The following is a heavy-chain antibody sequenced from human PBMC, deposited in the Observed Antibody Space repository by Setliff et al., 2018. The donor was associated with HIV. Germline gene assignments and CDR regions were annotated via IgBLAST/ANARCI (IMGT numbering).Heavy chain of an antibody. J-gene: IGHJ3*02. Sequence: SETLSLTCTFSGDSISSGNYYWSWIRQPAGKGLEWIGRNYSTGSTNNNPSLKSRVTMSVDTSKNQFSLKLSSVTAADTAVYYCARRYYDSSGFYEAFDIWGQGAMVTVSS. V-gene: IGHV4-61*02. D-gene: IGHD3-22*01. CDR1: GDSISSGNYY. CDR2: NYSTGST. CDR3: ARRYYDSSGFYEAFDI.